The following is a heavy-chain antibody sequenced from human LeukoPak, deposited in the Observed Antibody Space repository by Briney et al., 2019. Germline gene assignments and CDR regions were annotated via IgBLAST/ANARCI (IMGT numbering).Heavy chain of an antibody. V-gene: IGHV3-74*01. CDR2: INGDGSST. CDR3: ASWDSIGWSYFHY. CDR1: GVTFSSYW. D-gene: IGHD6-19*01. J-gene: IGHJ4*02. Sequence: GGALRLSCAAWGVTFSSYWMHWVRPAPGKGLVWVSRINGDGSSTGYADSVQGRFTISRDNAKNTLYLQMNSLRAEDTAVYYCASWDSIGWSYFHYWGQGALVTVSS.